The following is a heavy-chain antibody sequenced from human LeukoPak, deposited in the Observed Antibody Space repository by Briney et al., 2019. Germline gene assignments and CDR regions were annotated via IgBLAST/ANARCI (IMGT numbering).Heavy chain of an antibody. CDR2: IRTNSYGGTT. V-gene: IGHV3-49*04. CDR1: GFTFGDYA. J-gene: IGHJ4*02. CDR3: TTGSSGYYYVSNY. D-gene: IGHD3-22*01. Sequence: GGSLRLSCTGSGFTFGDYAMSWVRQAPGKGLEWIGFIRTNSYGGTTEYAASVKGRFTISRDDSKNTLYLQMNSLKTEDTAVYYCTTGSSGYYYVSNYWGQGTLVTVSS.